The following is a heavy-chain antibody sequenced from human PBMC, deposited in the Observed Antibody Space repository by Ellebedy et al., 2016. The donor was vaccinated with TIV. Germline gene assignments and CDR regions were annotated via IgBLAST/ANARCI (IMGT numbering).Heavy chain of an antibody. CDR2: ISAADENT. CDR3: AKVLRGSSWYDVFDM. J-gene: IGHJ3*02. Sequence: GGSLRLXCVASGFKFSDYAMAWVRQAPGKGLEWVSSISAADENTYYADSAKGRFSISRDNSKNTLLLQMDGLRPEDTAIYYCAKVLRGSSWYDVFDMWGRGTMLTVTS. CDR1: GFKFSDYA. V-gene: IGHV3-23*01. D-gene: IGHD6-13*01.